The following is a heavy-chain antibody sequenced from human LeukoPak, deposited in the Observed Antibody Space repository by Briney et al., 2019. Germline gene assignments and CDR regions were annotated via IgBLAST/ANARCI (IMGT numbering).Heavy chain of an antibody. CDR3: AREWYCSSTSCYDYYYYYMDV. CDR2: IYYSGST. CDR1: GHSIRSGDYY. V-gene: IGHV4-30-4*08. Sequence: SETLSLTRTFSGHSIRSGDYYWSWIRQPPGKGLERIGYIYYSGSTYYNPSLKSRVTISVDTSKNQYSLRLSSVTAADTAVYYCAREWYCSSTSCYDYYYYYMDVWGKGTTVTVSS. J-gene: IGHJ6*03. D-gene: IGHD2-2*01.